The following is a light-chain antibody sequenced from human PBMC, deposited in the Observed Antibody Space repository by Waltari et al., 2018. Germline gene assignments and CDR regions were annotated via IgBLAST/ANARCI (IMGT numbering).Light chain of an antibody. CDR3: QHYGGHPST. Sequence: EVVLTQSPGTLSLSPGERVTLPCRASQPLSDYYLALYQWKPGQSPRPLIYLAYTRATCIPDRCSGSGSGTDFTFTINGLEPEDIAVYFCQHYGGHPSTFGHGTRLEIK. J-gene: IGKJ5*01. V-gene: IGKV3-20*01. CDR2: LAY. CDR1: QPLSDYY.